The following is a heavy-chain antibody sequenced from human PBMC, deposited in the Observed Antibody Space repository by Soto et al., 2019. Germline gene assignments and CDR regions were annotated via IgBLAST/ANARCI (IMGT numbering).Heavy chain of an antibody. CDR3: AKDGSRRNTMVRGVIGY. J-gene: IGHJ4*02. CDR2: ISGSGGST. V-gene: IGHV3-23*01. D-gene: IGHD3-10*01. CDR1: GFTFSSYA. Sequence: EVQLLESGGGLVQPGGSLRLSCAASGFTFSSYAMSWVRQAPGTGLEWVSAISGSGGSTYYADSVKGRFTISRDNSKHTLYLQMNSLRAEDTAVYYCAKDGSRRNTMVRGVIGYWGQGTLVTVSS.